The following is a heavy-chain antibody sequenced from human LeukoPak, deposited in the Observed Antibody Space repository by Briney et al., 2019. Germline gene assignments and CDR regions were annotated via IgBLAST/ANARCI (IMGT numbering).Heavy chain of an antibody. D-gene: IGHD3-16*01. CDR3: ARERWGDAFDI. J-gene: IGHJ3*02. V-gene: IGHV3-30*04. Sequence: PGGSLRLSCAASGFTFSNFAMSWVRQAPGKGLEWVAVILYDGSKKCYADSVKGRFTISRDNSKNTMYLQMNSLRVEDTAVYYCARERWGDAFDIWGQGTMVTVSS. CDR1: GFTFSNFA. CDR2: ILYDGSKK.